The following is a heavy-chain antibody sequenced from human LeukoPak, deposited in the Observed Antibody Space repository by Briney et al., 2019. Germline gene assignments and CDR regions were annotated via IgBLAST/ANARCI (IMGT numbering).Heavy chain of an antibody. CDR1: GYTFTSYY. J-gene: IGHJ4*02. D-gene: IGHD6-13*01. CDR2: INPSGGST. Sequence: GASVHVSCKSCGYTFTSYYMHGLRQARAQGVEGMGIINPSGGSTSYAQKFQGRVTMTRDTSTSTVYMELSSLRSEDTAVYYCASRYIAAAGRVFDYWGQGTLVTVSS. CDR3: ASRYIAAAGRVFDY. V-gene: IGHV1-46*01.